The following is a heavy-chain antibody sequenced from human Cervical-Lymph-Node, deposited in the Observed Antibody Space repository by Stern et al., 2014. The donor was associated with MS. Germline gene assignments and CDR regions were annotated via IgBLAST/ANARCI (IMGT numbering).Heavy chain of an antibody. Sequence: VQLVESGAEVKKPGASVKVSCKASGYTFTSYYMHWVRQAPGQGLEWMGIINPRGGSTSYAQKFQGRVTMTRDTSTSTVYMELSSLRSEDTAVYYCASDRPNYYDSSGYYYGFDYWGQGTLVTVSS. D-gene: IGHD3-22*01. CDR3: ASDRPNYYDSSGYYYGFDY. J-gene: IGHJ4*02. V-gene: IGHV1-46*03. CDR1: GYTFTSYY. CDR2: INPRGGST.